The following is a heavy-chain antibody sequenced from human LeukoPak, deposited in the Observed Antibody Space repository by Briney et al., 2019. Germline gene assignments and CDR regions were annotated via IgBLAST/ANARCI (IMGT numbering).Heavy chain of an antibody. J-gene: IGHJ6*02. CDR3: ARPLRINCGMDV. V-gene: IGHV3-53*01. D-gene: IGHD3-3*01. CDR2: IYYDGST. CDR1: GFTVGSNY. Sequence: GGSLRLSCAASGFTVGSNYMSWVRQTPGKGLEWVSIIYYDGSTYYADSVKGRFTISRDNSKNTMYLQMNSLRAEDTAVYYCARPLRINCGMDVWGQGTTVTVSS.